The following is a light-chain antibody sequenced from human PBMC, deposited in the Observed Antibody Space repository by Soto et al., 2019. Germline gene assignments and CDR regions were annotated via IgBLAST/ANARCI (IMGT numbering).Light chain of an antibody. CDR1: QSISSN. Sequence: EIVMTQSPATLSVSPGERATLSCWASQSISSNLAWYQQKPGQAPRLLIYGASTRATGIPARFSGSGSGTDFTLTISSLQSEDFAVYCCQQYNNGPPLIFGGGTKWEIK. J-gene: IGKJ4*01. CDR3: QQYNNGPPLI. CDR2: GAS. V-gene: IGKV3-15*01.